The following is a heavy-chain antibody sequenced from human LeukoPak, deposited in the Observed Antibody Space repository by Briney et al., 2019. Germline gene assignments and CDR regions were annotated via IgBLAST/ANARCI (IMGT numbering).Heavy chain of an antibody. V-gene: IGHV3-43D*03. CDR3: AKDMAAYYYASGNIDY. Sequence: GGSLRLSCAASGFTLYDYAMHCVREAPGKGLEWVSLISWDGGGNYYADTVKGRITISRDNIKNSLYLQMNSLRAEDTALYYCAKDMAAYYYASGNIDYWGQGTLVTVSS. D-gene: IGHD3-10*01. CDR1: GFTLYDYA. J-gene: IGHJ4*02. CDR2: ISWDGGGN.